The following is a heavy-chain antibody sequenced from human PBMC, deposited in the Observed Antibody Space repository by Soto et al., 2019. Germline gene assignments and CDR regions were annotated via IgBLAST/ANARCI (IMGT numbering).Heavy chain of an antibody. J-gene: IGHJ4*02. CDR2: ARNKVSGYTT. CDR3: ARLMGTSFDL. V-gene: IGHV3-72*01. D-gene: IGHD2-8*01. CDR1: GFTFSDHY. Sequence: GGSLRLSCAASGFTFSDHYMDWVRQAPGKGLEWVGRARNKVSGYTTAHAASVEGRFAISRDDSKNSLYLQMSSLKVDDTAVYFCARLMGTSFDLWGQGTLVTVS.